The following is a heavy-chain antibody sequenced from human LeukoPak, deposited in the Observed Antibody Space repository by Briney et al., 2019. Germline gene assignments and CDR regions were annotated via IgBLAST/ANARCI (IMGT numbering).Heavy chain of an antibody. CDR2: IRSKAYGGTT. Sequence: PGGSLRLSCTASGFTFGDYAMSWVRQAPGKGLEWVGFIRSKAYGGTTEYAASVKGRFTISRDDSKSIAYLQMYSLKTEDTAVYYCTRGPTYDFWSQIEDVSYFDYWGQGTLVTVSS. D-gene: IGHD3-3*01. CDR3: TRGPTYDFWSQIEDVSYFDY. CDR1: GFTFGDYA. V-gene: IGHV3-49*04. J-gene: IGHJ4*02.